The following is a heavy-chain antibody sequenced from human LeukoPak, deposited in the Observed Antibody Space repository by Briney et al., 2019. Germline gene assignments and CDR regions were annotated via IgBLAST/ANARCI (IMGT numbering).Heavy chain of an antibody. Sequence: GGSLRLSCAASGFTFSSYAMHWVRQAPEKGLEWVSTVSSSGGSTFYADFVKGRFTVSRDNSKNKLNLQMNSLRVEDTAVYYCARSYGGNRDAFDVWGQGTMVTVSS. V-gene: IGHV3-23*01. CDR2: VSSSGGST. CDR1: GFTFSSYA. D-gene: IGHD4-23*01. J-gene: IGHJ3*01. CDR3: ARSYGGNRDAFDV.